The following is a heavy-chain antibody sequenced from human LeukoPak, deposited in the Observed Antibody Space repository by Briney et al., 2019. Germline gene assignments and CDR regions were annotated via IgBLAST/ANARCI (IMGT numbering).Heavy chain of an antibody. CDR1: GFTFSSNK. CDR2: INSSSTYI. D-gene: IGHD2-15*01. CDR3: ARDGVPIRYCSGGSCSGNWFDP. V-gene: IGHV3-21*05. Sequence: GGSLRLSCAASGFTFSSNKMNWVRQAPGKGLEWVSYINSSSTYIYYADSVKGRFTISRDNAKNSLYLQMNSLRAEDTAVYYCARDGVPIRYCSGGSCSGNWFDPWGQGTLVIVSS. J-gene: IGHJ5*02.